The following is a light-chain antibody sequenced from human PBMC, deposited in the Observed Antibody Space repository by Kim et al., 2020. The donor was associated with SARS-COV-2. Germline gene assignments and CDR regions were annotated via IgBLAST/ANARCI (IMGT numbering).Light chain of an antibody. CDR2: AAS. Sequence: ASGGDRITITCRARQSISNYLNWYQQKPGKAPNLLIYAASTLQSGVPSRFSGSGSGTDFTLTISSLQPEDFATYYCQQSYNTPLTFGGGTKVDIK. V-gene: IGKV1-39*01. CDR3: QQSYNTPLT. CDR1: QSISNY. J-gene: IGKJ4*01.